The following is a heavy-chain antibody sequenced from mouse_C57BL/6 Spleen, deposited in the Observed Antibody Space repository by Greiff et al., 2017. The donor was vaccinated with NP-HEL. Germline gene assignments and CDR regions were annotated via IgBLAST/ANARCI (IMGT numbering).Heavy chain of an antibody. D-gene: IGHD1-1*01. J-gene: IGHJ2*01. V-gene: IGHV1-80*01. CDR2: IYPGDGDT. CDR1: GYAFSSYW. CDR3: ARAHYYGSSPLGY. Sequence: QVQLKQSGAELVKPGASVKISCKASGYAFSSYWMNWVKQRPGKGLEWIGQIYPGDGDTNYNGKFKGKATLTADKSSSTAYMQLSSLTSEDSAVYFCARAHYYGSSPLGYWGQGTTLTVSS.